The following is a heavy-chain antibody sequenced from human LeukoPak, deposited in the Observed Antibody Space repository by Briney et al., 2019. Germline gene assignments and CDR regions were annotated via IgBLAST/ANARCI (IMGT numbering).Heavy chain of an antibody. CDR3: AKDLPSSGAFDI. Sequence: PGGSLRLSCAASGFTFSSYGMHWVRQAPGKGLEWVAFIRYDGSNKYYADSVKVRFTISRDNSKNTLYLQMNSLRAKDMAVYYCAKDLPSSGAFDIWGQGTMVTVSS. J-gene: IGHJ3*02. V-gene: IGHV3-30*02. D-gene: IGHD5/OR15-5a*01. CDR2: IRYDGSNK. CDR1: GFTFSSYG.